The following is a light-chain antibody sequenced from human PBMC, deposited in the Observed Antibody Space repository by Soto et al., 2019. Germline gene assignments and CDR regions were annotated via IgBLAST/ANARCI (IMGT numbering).Light chain of an antibody. J-gene: IGKJ1*01. CDR2: AAS. CDR1: QSVSSN. V-gene: IGKV3-15*01. CDR3: QQYNNWLGT. Sequence: EIVMTQFPATLSVSPGERATLSCRASQSVSSNLAWYQQKPGQAPRLLIYAASTRATGIPARFSGSGSGTEFTLTISSLQSEDFAVYYCQQYNNWLGTFGQGTKVDIK.